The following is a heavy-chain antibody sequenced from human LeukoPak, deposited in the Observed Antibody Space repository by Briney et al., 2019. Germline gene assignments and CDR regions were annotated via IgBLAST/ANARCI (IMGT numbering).Heavy chain of an antibody. CDR3: ARNRFPITGTTNNYYYMDV. CDR2: ISWNSVSI. J-gene: IGHJ6*03. V-gene: IGHV3-9*01. D-gene: IGHD1-7*01. Sequence: GGSLRLSCAASGFTFDDYAMHWVRQAPGKGLEWVSGISWNSVSIDYADSVKGRFTISRDNAKNSLYLQMNSLKAEDTAVYYCARNRFPITGTTNNYYYMDVWGKGTTVTVSS. CDR1: GFTFDDYA.